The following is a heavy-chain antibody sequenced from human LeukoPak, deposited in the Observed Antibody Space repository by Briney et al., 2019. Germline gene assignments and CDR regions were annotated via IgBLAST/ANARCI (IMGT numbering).Heavy chain of an antibody. J-gene: IGHJ3*02. CDR1: GYTFSSYG. CDR2: ISGYNGNT. D-gene: IGHD6-13*01. CDR3: ARERPRFGYSSDAFDI. Sequence: ASVKVSCKTSGYTFSSYGISWVRQAPGQGLEWMGWISGYNGNTNYEQNFQGRVTMTTDTSTSTAYMELRSLRSDDTAVYYCARERPRFGYSSDAFDIWGQGTMVTVSS. V-gene: IGHV1-18*01.